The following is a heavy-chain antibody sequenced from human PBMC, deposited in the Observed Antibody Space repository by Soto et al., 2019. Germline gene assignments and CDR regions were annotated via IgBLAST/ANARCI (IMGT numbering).Heavy chain of an antibody. D-gene: IGHD5-18*01. CDR1: GGTFSSYT. J-gene: IGHJ4*02. CDR2: IIPILGIA. Sequence: QVQLVQSGAEVKKPGSSVKVSCKASGGTFSSYTISWVRQAPGQGLEWMGRIIPILGIANYAQKVQGRVTITADKSTSTAYMELSSLRSEDTDVYYCARGNGYSKGRWGQGTLVTVSS. CDR3: ARGNGYSKGR. V-gene: IGHV1-69*02.